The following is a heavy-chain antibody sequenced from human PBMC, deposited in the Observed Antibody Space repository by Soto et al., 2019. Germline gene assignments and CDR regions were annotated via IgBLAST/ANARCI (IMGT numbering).Heavy chain of an antibody. CDR3: ARSISVAGLDY. V-gene: IGHV3-30-3*01. CDR1: GFSFSSYS. D-gene: IGHD6-19*01. J-gene: IGHJ4*02. Sequence: QVQLVESGGGVVQPGGSLRLSCVASGFSFSSYSLHWIRQAPGKGLEWVALISYDGIRKNYEDSVKGRFTISRDSSNNTVYLQMNSLRSDDTAVYYCARSISVAGLDYWGQGTLVTVSS. CDR2: ISYDGIRK.